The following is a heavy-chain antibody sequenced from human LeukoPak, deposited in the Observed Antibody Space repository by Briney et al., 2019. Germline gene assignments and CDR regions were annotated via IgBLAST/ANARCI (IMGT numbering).Heavy chain of an antibody. Sequence: GASVKVSCKASGYTFTGYYMHWVRQAPGQGLEWMGWINPNSGGTNYAQKFQGRVTMTRDTSISTAYMELSRLRSDDTAVYYCAREYYDILTGYYPFDYWGQGTPVTVSS. CDR3: AREYYDILTGYYPFDY. CDR2: INPNSGGT. V-gene: IGHV1-2*02. J-gene: IGHJ4*02. D-gene: IGHD3-9*01. CDR1: GYTFTGYY.